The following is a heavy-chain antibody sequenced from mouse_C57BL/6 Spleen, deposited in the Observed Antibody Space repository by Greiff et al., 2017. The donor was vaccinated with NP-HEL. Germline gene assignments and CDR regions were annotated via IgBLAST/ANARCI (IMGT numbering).Heavy chain of an antibody. Sequence: VQLQQSGAELAKPGASVKLSCKASGYTFTSYWMHWVKQRPGQGLEWIGYINPSSGYTKYNQKFKDKATLTADKSSSTAYMQLSSLTYEDSAVYYCARWGSYYYGSSYVRYFDVWGTGTTVTVSS. CDR3: ARWGSYYYGSSYVRYFDV. V-gene: IGHV1-7*01. D-gene: IGHD1-1*01. CDR2: INPSSGYT. CDR1: GYTFTSYW. J-gene: IGHJ1*03.